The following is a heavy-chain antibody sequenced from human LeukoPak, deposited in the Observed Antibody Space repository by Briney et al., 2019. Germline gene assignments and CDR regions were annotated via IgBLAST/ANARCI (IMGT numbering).Heavy chain of an antibody. CDR2: ISSSGSTI. V-gene: IGHV3-11*04. J-gene: IGHJ4*02. CDR1: GFTFSDYY. Sequence: PGGSLRLSCAASGFTFSDYYMSWIRQAPGRGLEWVSYISSSGSTIYYADSVKGRFTISRDNAKNSLYLQMNSLRAEDTAVYYCARAATYSYGRIGFLFDYWGQGTLVTVSS. D-gene: IGHD5-18*01. CDR3: ARAATYSYGRIGFLFDY.